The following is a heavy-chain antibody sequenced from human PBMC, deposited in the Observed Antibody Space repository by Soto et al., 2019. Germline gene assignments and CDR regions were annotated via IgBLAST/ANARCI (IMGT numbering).Heavy chain of an antibody. CDR1: GITFSRSG. V-gene: IGHV3-23*01. J-gene: IGHJ3*02. D-gene: IGHD3-22*01. CDR2: ISGGGGST. Sequence: PGGSLRLSCVVSGITFSRSGMSWVRQAPGKGLEWVSGISGGGGSTFYADSVKGRFTTSRDNAKNTLYLQMNSLRAEDTAVYYCARPVVRHYYDSSGYYYGAFDIWGQGTMVTVSS. CDR3: ARPVVRHYYDSSGYYYGAFDI.